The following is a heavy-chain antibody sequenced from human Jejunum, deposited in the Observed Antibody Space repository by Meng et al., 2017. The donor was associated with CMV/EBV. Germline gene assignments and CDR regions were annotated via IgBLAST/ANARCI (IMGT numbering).Heavy chain of an antibody. CDR1: GLTFSTLW. V-gene: IGHV3-7*01. J-gene: IGHJ4*02. D-gene: IGHD6-6*01. CDR3: ATTSGSSY. Sequence: RRSCASSGLTFSTLWMSWFRQAPGKGLEWVAHIKQDGSEKYYVDSVKGRFTISRDNTENSLFLQMNTLRAEDTAVYYCATTSGSSYWGQGALVTVSS. CDR2: IKQDGSEK.